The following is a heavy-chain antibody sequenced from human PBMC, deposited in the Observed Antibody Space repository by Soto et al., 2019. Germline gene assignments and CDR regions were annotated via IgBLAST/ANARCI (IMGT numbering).Heavy chain of an antibody. CDR2: ITRSGSTI. CDR3: ARDGPPNWNCAFDY. CDR1: GFTFSSYE. Sequence: PGGSLRLSCAASGFTFSSYEMNWVRQAPGKGLEWVSYITRSGSTIYYADSVEGRFTISRDNAKNSLYLQLNSLRAEDTAVYYCARDGPPNWNCAFDYWGQGTLVTVSS. D-gene: IGHD1-7*01. V-gene: IGHV3-48*03. J-gene: IGHJ4*02.